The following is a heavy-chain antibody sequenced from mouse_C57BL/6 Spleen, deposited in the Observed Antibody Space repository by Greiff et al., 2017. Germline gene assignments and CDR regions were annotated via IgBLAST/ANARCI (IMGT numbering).Heavy chain of an antibody. CDR3: ASYSNFLMDY. CDR2: ISGGGGNT. J-gene: IGHJ4*01. D-gene: IGHD2-5*01. Sequence: EVKVVESGGGLVKPGGSLKLSCAASGFTFSSYTMSWVRQTPEKRLEWVATISGGGGNTYYPDSVKGRFTISRDNAKNTLYLQMSSLRSEDTALYYCASYSNFLMDYWGQGTSVTVSS. V-gene: IGHV5-9*01. CDR1: GFTFSSYT.